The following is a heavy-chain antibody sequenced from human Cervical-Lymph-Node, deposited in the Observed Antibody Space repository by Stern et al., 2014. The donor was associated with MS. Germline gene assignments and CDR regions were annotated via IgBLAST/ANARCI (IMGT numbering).Heavy chain of an antibody. D-gene: IGHD3-10*01. CDR3: ATDYNY. CDR1: GSTLTDFF. J-gene: IGHJ4*02. Sequence: VQLVESGAEVKKPGASVKVSCKVSGSTLTDFFMHWVRQPPGEVLEWMGGFDTEDGETIYAQKFQGRVTMTEDTSTDSAYMEWSSLRSDDTDVYYCATDYNYWGQGTLVTGSS. CDR2: FDTEDGET. V-gene: IGHV1-24*01.